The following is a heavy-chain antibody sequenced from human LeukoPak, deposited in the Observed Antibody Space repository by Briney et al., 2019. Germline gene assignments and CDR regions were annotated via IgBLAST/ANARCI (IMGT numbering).Heavy chain of an antibody. CDR2: ISYDGSNK. V-gene: IGHV3-30*18. CDR3: AKDQGWEEVVTPTFYYYGMDV. Sequence: GGSLRLSCAASGFTFSSYGMRWVRQAPGKGLEWVAVISYDGSNKYYADSVKGRLTISRDNSKNTLYLQMNSLRAEDTAVYYCAKDQGWEEVVTPTFYYYGMDVWGQGTTVTVSS. D-gene: IGHD4-23*01. J-gene: IGHJ6*02. CDR1: GFTFSSYG.